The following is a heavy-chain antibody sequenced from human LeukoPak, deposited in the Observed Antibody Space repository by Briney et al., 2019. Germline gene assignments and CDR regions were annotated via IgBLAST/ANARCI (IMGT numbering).Heavy chain of an antibody. V-gene: IGHV4-39*07. CDR2: IYYSGTS. J-gene: IGHJ4*02. CDR3: ARAVMVAVAGGKFDY. Sequence: SETLSLTCTVSSGSISNGGYYWVWIRQPPGKGLEWIGSIYYSGTSYYNPSLTSRVTISVDTSKNQFSLKLSSVTAADTAVYYCARAVMVAVAGGKFDYWGQGTLVTVSS. CDR1: SGSISNGGYY. D-gene: IGHD6-19*01.